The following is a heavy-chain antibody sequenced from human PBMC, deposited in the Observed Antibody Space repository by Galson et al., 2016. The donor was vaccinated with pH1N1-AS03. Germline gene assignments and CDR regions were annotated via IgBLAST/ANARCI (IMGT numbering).Heavy chain of an antibody. CDR1: GFTFNNYW. CDR2: IKQDGSEK. V-gene: IGHV3-7*03. J-gene: IGHJ4*02. Sequence: SLRLSCAASGFTFNNYWMNWVRQAPGKGLEWVSHIKQDGSEKNYVDSVKGRFTISRDNAKNSLYLQMNSLRVEDTAVYYCARDLDDGYRADLGYRGQGTLVTVPS. CDR3: ARDLDDGYRADLGY. D-gene: IGHD5-12*01.